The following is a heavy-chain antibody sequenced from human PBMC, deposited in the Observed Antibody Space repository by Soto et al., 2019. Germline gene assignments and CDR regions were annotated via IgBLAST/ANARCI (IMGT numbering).Heavy chain of an antibody. CDR2: INAGNGNT. J-gene: IGHJ4*02. D-gene: IGHD3-22*01. Sequence: ASVKVSCKASGYTFTSYAMHWVRQAPGQRLEWMGWINAGNGNTKYSQKFQGRFTISRDNSKKSLYLQMNSLRAEDTAVYYCAKGYYYDTSGYYYPFDYWGQGTLVTVSS. V-gene: IGHV1-3*01. CDR3: AKGYYYDTSGYYYPFDY. CDR1: GYTFTSYA.